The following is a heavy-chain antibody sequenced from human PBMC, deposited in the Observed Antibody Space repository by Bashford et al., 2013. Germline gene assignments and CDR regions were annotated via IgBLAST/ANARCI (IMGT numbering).Heavy chain of an antibody. V-gene: IGHV1-18*01. D-gene: IGHD4-11*01. CDR1: GYTFTNYF. J-gene: IGHJ4*02. Sequence: VASVKVSCKTSGYTFTNYFVSWMRQAPGQGLEWMGWINGYNGNTNYAHNFQGRVTMTTDTSTSTLYMELRSLRSDDTAVYYCARDKAPTITCSDYWGQGTLVTVSS. CDR3: ARDKAPTITCSDY. CDR2: INGYNGNT.